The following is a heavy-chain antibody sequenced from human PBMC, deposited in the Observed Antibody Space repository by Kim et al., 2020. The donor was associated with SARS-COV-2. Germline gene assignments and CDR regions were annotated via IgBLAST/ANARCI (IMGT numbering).Heavy chain of an antibody. CDR2: INHSGST. Sequence: SETLSLTCAVYGGSFSGYYWSWIRQPPGKGLEWIGEINHSGSTNYNPSLKSRVTISVDTSKNQFSLKLSSVTAADTAVYYCARARPGYYYGMDVWGQGTTVTVSS. CDR3: ARARPGYYYGMDV. CDR1: GGSFSGYY. J-gene: IGHJ6*02. V-gene: IGHV4-34*01.